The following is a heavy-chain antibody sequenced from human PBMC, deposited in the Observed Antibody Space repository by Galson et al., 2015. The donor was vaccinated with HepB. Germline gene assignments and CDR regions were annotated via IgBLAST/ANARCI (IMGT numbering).Heavy chain of an antibody. J-gene: IGHJ4*02. CDR3: ATIGLWSGYDY. Sequence: SVKVSCKASGYTFTSYDINWVRQATGQGLEWMGWVNPNSNNTGYAQKFQGRVTMTRNTSISTAYMELSSLRSEDTAVYYCATIGLWSGYDYWGQGSLVTVS. CDR1: GYTFTSYD. D-gene: IGHD3-3*01. CDR2: VNPNSNNT. V-gene: IGHV1-8*01.